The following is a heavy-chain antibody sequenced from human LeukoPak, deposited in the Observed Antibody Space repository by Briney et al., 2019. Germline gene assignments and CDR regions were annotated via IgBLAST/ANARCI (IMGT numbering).Heavy chain of an antibody. CDR2: IYYSGST. D-gene: IGHD6-13*01. J-gene: IGHJ4*02. CDR3: ARADSSSWYKPPFDY. V-gene: IGHV4-61*01. Sequence: SETLSLTCTVSGGSISSGSYYWSWIRQPPGKGLEWIGYIYYSGSTNYNPSLKSRVTISVDTSKNQFSLKLSSVTAADTAVYYCARADSSSWYKPPFDYWGQGTLVTVSS. CDR1: GGSISSGSYY.